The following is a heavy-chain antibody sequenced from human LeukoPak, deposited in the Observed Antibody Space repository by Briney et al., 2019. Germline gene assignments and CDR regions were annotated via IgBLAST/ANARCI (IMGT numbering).Heavy chain of an antibody. J-gene: IGHJ5*02. D-gene: IGHD2-15*01. V-gene: IGHV1-2*06. CDR1: GYTFTGYY. Sequence: ASVKVSCKASGYTFTGYYMHWVRQAPGQGLEWMGRINPNSGGTNYAQKFQGRVTMTRDTSISTAYMELSRLRSDDTAVYYCARLGYCSGGSCVNWFDPWGQGTLVTVSS. CDR2: INPNSGGT. CDR3: ARLGYCSGGSCVNWFDP.